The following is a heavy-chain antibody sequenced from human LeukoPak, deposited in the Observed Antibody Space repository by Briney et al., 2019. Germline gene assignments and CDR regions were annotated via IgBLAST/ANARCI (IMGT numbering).Heavy chain of an antibody. CDR2: MSPNNGNT. Sequence: ASVKVSCKTSRYTFTNYDINWVRQATGQGLEWMGWMSPNNGNTGYVQKFQGRVTMTRDTSINTAYMELSSLRSEDTAVYYCASNPPRTGDFNYWGQGALVTVSS. CDR3: ASNPPRTGDFNY. J-gene: IGHJ4*02. V-gene: IGHV1-8*01. CDR1: RYTFTNYD. D-gene: IGHD7-27*01.